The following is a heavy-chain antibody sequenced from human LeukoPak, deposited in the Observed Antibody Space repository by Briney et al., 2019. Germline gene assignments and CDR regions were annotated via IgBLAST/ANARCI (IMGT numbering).Heavy chain of an antibody. D-gene: IGHD3-10*01. Sequence: SETLSLTCTVSGGSISSYYWSWIRQTPGNGLEWIGYIYYSGSTNFNPSLKSRVTISVDTSKNQFSLKLSSVTAADTAVYYCARHRDYYGSGSSGYYYYYMDVWGKGTTVTVSS. CDR3: ARHRDYYGSGSSGYYYYYMDV. CDR1: GGSISSYY. J-gene: IGHJ6*03. CDR2: IYYSGST. V-gene: IGHV4-59*08.